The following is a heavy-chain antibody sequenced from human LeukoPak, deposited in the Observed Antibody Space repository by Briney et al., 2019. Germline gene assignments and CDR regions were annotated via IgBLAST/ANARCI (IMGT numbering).Heavy chain of an antibody. D-gene: IGHD1-26*01. V-gene: IGHV3-7*01. Sequence: GGSLRLSCGASGFTFSDYWGSWVRQAPKKGLEWVANIDQAGSAKHYVDSAKGRFTISRDNARNSIYLQMNSLRAEDTAVYYCAIAAGWEQAYWGQGTLVTVSS. CDR2: IDQAGSAK. CDR3: AIAAGWEQAY. CDR1: GFTFSDYW. J-gene: IGHJ4*02.